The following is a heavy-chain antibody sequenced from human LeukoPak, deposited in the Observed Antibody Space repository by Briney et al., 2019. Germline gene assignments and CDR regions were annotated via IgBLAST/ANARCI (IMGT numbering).Heavy chain of an antibody. CDR3: AKDTRWSGSYYVRAIDY. J-gene: IGHJ4*02. CDR2: ISGSGGST. V-gene: IGHV3-23*01. CDR1: GFTFSSYG. D-gene: IGHD3-10*01. Sequence: GGSLRLSCAASGFTFSSYGMSWVRQAPGKGLEWVSAISGSGGSTYYADSVKGRFTISRDNSKNTLYLQMNSLRAEDTAVYYCAKDTRWSGSYYVRAIDYWGQGTLVTVSS.